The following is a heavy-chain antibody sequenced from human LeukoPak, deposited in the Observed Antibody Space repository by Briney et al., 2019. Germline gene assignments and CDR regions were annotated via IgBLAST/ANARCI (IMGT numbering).Heavy chain of an antibody. CDR2: IYTRGST. CDR3: AREGPSLEWLPAHYIDV. V-gene: IGHV4-61*02. J-gene: IGHJ6*03. CDR1: GDSINSGSYY. Sequence: SETLSLTCTVSGDSINSGSYYWSWIRQPAGKGLEWIGRIYTRGSTNYNPSLKSRVTISLDTSKNQFSLKLSSVTAADTAVYYCAREGPSLEWLPAHYIDVWGKGTTVTVSS. D-gene: IGHD3-3*01.